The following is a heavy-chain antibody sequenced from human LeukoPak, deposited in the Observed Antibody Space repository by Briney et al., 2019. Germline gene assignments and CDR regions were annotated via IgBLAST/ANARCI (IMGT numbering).Heavy chain of an antibody. V-gene: IGHV4-39*07. CDR2: IYYSGST. CDR1: GGSISSSSYY. J-gene: IGHJ4*02. CDR3: ARDTYYYDSSGYYLFDY. D-gene: IGHD3-22*01. Sequence: SETLSLTCTVSGGSISSSSYYWGWIRQPPGKGLEWIGSIYYSGSTNYNPSLKSRVTMSVDTSKNQFSLKLSSVTAADTAVYYCARDTYYYDSSGYYLFDYWGQGTLVTVSS.